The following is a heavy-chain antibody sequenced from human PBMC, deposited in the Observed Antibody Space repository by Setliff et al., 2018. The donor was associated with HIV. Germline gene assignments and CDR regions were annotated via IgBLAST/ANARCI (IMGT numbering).Heavy chain of an antibody. CDR3: ARGRDYVWGNYHYSGGGAFDI. J-gene: IGHJ3*02. D-gene: IGHD3-16*02. CDR2: INHSGDT. CDR1: GGSFSGYF. Sequence: PSETLSLTCAVYGGSFSGYFWSWIRQSPGKGLEWIREINHSGDTYYNPSLKSRVSISIDTSKNQFSLKLTSVTAADTAVYYCARGRDYVWGNYHYSGGGAFDIGGQGTAVT. V-gene: IGHV4-34*01.